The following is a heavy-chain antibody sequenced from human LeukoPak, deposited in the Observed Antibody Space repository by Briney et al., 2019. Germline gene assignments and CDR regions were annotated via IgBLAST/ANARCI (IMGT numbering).Heavy chain of an antibody. CDR3: AKVRAPRQYYFDN. J-gene: IGHJ4*02. CDR1: QFTFSYYG. Sequence: GGSLRLSCSASQFTFSYYGMNWVRQAPGKGLEWVSAISGSGGRTYYADSVKGRFTNSRDNSKNTLYLQMTSLRAEDTAVYYCAKVRAPRQYYFDNWGQGTLVTVSS. CDR2: ISGSGGRT. V-gene: IGHV3-23*01. D-gene: IGHD1-26*01.